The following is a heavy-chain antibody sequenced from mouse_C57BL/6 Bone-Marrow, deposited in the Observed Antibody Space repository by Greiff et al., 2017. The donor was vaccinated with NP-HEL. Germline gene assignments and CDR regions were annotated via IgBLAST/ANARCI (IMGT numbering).Heavy chain of an antibody. CDR2: INPGSGGT. J-gene: IGHJ1*03. CDR3: ARGGDYDWYFDV. Sequence: QVQLKESGAELVRPGTSVKVSCKASGYAFTNYLIEWVKQRPGQGLEWIGVINPGSGGTTYNEKFKGKATLTADKSSSTAYMQLSSLTSEDSAVDFCARGGDYDWYFDVWGTGTTVTVSS. CDR1: GYAFTNYL. V-gene: IGHV1-54*01. D-gene: IGHD2-4*01.